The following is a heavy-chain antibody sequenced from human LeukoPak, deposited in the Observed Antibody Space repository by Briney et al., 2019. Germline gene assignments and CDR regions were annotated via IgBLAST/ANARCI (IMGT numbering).Heavy chain of an antibody. J-gene: IGHJ4*02. CDR3: APTSGWYDSYFDY. Sequence: PGGSLRLSCGGSAFIFQDYSVHWVRQIPGAGLEWVAGVSWNRDYVGYADSVKGRFTISRDNDRNHVSLQMNNVRGDDRGFYYCAPTSGWYDSYFDYWGQGVLVTVSS. CDR1: AFIFQDYS. CDR2: VSWNRDYV. V-gene: IGHV3-9*01. D-gene: IGHD6-13*01.